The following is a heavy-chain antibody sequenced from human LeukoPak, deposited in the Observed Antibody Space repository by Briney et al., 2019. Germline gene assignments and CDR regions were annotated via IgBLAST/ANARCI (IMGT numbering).Heavy chain of an antibody. J-gene: IGHJ6*02. Sequence: GGSLRLSCAASGFTFSADVMSWVRQAPGEGLECVSAISESGGKTYYADSVKGRFTTSRDNSKNMLYMQMNSLKAEDTAVYYCARVSGKILIWPQPFGDGMDVWGQGTTVTVSS. V-gene: IGHV3-23*01. CDR3: ARVSGKILIWPQPFGDGMDV. D-gene: IGHD2-8*01. CDR2: ISESGGKT. CDR1: GFTFSADV.